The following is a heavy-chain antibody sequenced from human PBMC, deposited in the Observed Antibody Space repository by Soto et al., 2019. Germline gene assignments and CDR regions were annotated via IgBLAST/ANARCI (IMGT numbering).Heavy chain of an antibody. D-gene: IGHD2-8*02. Sequence: TSETLSLTCAVYGGSFSGYYWSWIRQPPGKGLEWIGEINHSGSTDYNPSLKSRVTISVDTSKNQFSLKLSSVTAADTAVYYCAGEGQSVLVTRISDWFDPWGQGTLVTVSS. CDR3: AGEGQSVLVTRISDWFDP. J-gene: IGHJ5*02. V-gene: IGHV4-34*01. CDR1: GGSFSGYY. CDR2: INHSGST.